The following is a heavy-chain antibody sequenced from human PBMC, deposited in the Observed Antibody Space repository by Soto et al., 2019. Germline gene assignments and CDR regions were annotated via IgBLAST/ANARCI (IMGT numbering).Heavy chain of an antibody. Sequence: EVQLVESGGGLVKPGRSLRLSCTASGFTFENYAMSWFRQAPGKGLEWVGLIRNKAYGATTEYAASVKGRVTISRDDSKTSAHLQMSSLKTEDTAVYYCARGRYNWNYGYFDYWGQGTLVTVSS. CDR3: ARGRYNWNYGYFDY. CDR2: IRNKAYGATT. V-gene: IGHV3-49*05. J-gene: IGHJ4*02. D-gene: IGHD1-1*01. CDR1: GFTFENYA.